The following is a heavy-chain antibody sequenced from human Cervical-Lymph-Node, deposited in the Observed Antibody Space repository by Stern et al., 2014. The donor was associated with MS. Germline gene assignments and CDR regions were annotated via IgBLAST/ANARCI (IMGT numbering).Heavy chain of an antibody. Sequence: VHLVESGGGVVQPGRSLRLSCAASGFTFSSYGMYWVRQVPGKGLEWVAIISYDGSKKYYADSVKGRFTISRDNSKNTLYLQMNSLKTDDTAVYYCILATIIRDYWGQGTLVTVSS. V-gene: IGHV3-30*03. CDR3: ILATIIRDY. CDR1: GFTFSSYG. CDR2: ISYDGSKK. D-gene: IGHD5-24*01. J-gene: IGHJ4*02.